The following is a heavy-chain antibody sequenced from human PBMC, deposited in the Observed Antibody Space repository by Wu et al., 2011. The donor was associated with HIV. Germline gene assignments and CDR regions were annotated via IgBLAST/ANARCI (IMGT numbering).Heavy chain of an antibody. D-gene: IGHD5-18*01. CDR3: ASPGLLWLKGLGLDYYYGMDV. CDR2: INLHNGYT. Sequence: QVQLVQSGAEVKKPGASVKVSCKTSGYTFTNYGLSWVRQAPGQGLEWMGWINLHNGYTYYAQKFQGRVTMTTDTSTRTVNMEVRSLRSEDTAVYYCASPGLLWLKGLGLDYYYGMDVWGQGTTVTVSS. J-gene: IGHJ6*02. V-gene: IGHV1-18*01. CDR1: GYTFTNYG.